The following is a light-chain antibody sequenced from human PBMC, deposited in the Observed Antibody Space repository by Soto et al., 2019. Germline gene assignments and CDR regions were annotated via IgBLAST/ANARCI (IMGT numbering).Light chain of an antibody. CDR1: QSIGST. J-gene: IGKJ4*01. V-gene: IGKV3-15*01. CDR3: QNYKTWPLS. Sequence: EIVMTQSPSTLSVSPRERATLSCRASQSIGSTLAWYQQKPGQTPRLLIYDASTRATGIPARFRGIGSGTEFTLIISSLQSEDFAVYYWQNYKTWPLSFRGGTKVDLK. CDR2: DAS.